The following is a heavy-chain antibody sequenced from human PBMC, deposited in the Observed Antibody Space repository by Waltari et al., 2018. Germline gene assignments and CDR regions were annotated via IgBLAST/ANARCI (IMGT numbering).Heavy chain of an antibody. V-gene: IGHV3-53*01. D-gene: IGHD6-19*01. Sequence: EVQLVESGGGLIQPGGSLRLSWAAAGFPVRRNHMSWVRQAPGKGLEWVSVIYSGGTTYYADSVKGRFTISRDNSKNTLYLQMNSLRAEDTAVYYCATDGRGSGAWAYYFDYWGQGTLVTVSS. CDR3: ATDGRGSGAWAYYFDY. CDR1: GFPVRRNH. CDR2: IYSGGTT. J-gene: IGHJ4*02.